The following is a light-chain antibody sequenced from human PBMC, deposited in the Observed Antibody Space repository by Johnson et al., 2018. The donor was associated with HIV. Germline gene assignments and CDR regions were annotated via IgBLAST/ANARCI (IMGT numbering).Light chain of an antibody. CDR2: DNN. Sequence: QSVLTQPPSVSAAPGQKVTISCSGSSSNIGNNYVSWYQQLPGTAPKLLIYDNNRRPSGVPDRFSGSKSGTSATLGTTGLQTSDEADYYCGVWDASLSPHYVFGTGPTIPVL. CDR3: GVWDASLSPHYV. J-gene: IGLJ1*01. CDR1: SSNIGNNY. V-gene: IGLV1-51*01.